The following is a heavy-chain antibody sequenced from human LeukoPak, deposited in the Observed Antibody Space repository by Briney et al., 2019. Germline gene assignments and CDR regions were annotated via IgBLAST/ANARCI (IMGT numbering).Heavy chain of an antibody. CDR2: FNPEDGDT. V-gene: IGHV1-24*01. J-gene: IGHJ4*02. Sequence: ASVNVSCKLSVYTLTQLSIHWLRQAPGKGLEWMGGFNPEDGDTIYAQTFQGRVTMTEDTSTDTAYMQLSSLTSEDTAVYYCATEATYFAYWGQGTLVTVSS. CDR3: ATEATYFAY. CDR1: VYTLTQLS.